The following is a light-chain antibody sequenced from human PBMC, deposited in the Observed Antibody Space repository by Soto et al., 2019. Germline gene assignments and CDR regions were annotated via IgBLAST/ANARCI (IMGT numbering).Light chain of an antibody. CDR1: QSVSSTF. CDR3: QQYSSSPPTLT. Sequence: EIVLTQSPGTLSLSPGERATLSCRASQSVSSTFLAWYQQKPGQAPRLLIYDASSRATGIPDRFSGSGSGTDFRPIISRLEPEDFGVYYCQQYSSSPPTLTFGGGTKVEIK. CDR2: DAS. J-gene: IGKJ4*01. V-gene: IGKV3-20*01.